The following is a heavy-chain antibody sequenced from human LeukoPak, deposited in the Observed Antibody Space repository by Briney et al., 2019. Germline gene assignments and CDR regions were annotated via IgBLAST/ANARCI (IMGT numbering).Heavy chain of an antibody. CDR1: GFTFSTYS. CDR3: ARSSTPGIAVAGTMDY. CDR2: ITSSSSYI. D-gene: IGHD6-19*01. V-gene: IGHV3-21*01. Sequence: GGSLRLSCAASGFTFSTYSMNWVRQAPGKGLEWVSSITSSSSYIYYADSVKGRFTFSRDNAKNSLYLQMNSLRAEDTAVYYCARSSTPGIAVAGTMDYWGQGTLVTVSS. J-gene: IGHJ4*02.